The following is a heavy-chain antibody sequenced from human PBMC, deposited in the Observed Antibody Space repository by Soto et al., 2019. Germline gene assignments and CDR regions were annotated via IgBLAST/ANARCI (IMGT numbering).Heavy chain of an antibody. CDR2: IYYSGST. Sequence: TLSLTCTVSGGSISSGGYYWSWIRQHPGKGLEWIGYIYYSGSTYYNPSLKSRVTISVDTSKNQFSLKLSSVTAADTAVYYCAREKMVRGVTGWFDPWGQGTLVTVSS. CDR3: AREKMVRGVTGWFDP. D-gene: IGHD3-10*01. J-gene: IGHJ5*02. V-gene: IGHV4-31*03. CDR1: GGSISSGGYY.